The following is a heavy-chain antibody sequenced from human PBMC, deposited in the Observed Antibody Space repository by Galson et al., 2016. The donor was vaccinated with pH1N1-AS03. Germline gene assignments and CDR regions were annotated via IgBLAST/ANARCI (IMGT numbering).Heavy chain of an antibody. D-gene: IGHD1-26*01. CDR2: IYGDDHK. CDR3: AHIDHTTLYFGF. CDR1: GFTLSTPGLG. J-gene: IGHJ4*02. V-gene: IGHV2-5*02. Sequence: PALVKPTQSLTLTCTFSGFTLSTPGLGVSWIRQPPGKALEWLALIYGDDHKRYSPSLRNRLLITKDTSNNQVVLTMTNMDPVDTATYYCAHIDHTTLYFGFWGQGTLITVAS.